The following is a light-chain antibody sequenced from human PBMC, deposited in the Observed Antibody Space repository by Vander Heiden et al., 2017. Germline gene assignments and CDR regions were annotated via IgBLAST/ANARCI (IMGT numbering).Light chain of an antibody. J-gene: IGKJ1*01. CDR1: HSMLSY. CDR2: AAS. Sequence: IQIPQSPSSLSASVGDRGTIDCQASHSMLSYLDWYQQKPGKARKRLIYAASSLQSGVTSRCSGSGSGTEFTLTIRSLQPGDFATYYCQKSYSIPWTFGQETKVKIK. V-gene: IGKV1-39*01. CDR3: QKSYSIPWT.